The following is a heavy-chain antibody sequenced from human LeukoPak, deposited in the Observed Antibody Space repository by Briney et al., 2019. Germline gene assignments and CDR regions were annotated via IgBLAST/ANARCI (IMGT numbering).Heavy chain of an antibody. J-gene: IGHJ6*02. CDR3: AGPLLLWFGELSDGMDV. CDR2: INPNSGGT. CDR1: GYTFTGYY. Sequence: ASVKVSCKASGYTFTGYYMHWVRQAPGQGLEWMGRINPNSGGTNYAQKFQGRVTMTRDTSISTAYMELSRLRSGDTAVYYCAGPLLLWFGELSDGMDVWGQGTTVTVSS. D-gene: IGHD3-10*01. V-gene: IGHV1-2*06.